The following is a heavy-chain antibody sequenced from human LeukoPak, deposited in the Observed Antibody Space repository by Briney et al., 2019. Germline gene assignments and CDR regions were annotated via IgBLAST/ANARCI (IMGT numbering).Heavy chain of an antibody. D-gene: IGHD3-10*01. V-gene: IGHV1-18*01. CDR1: GYTFTSYG. CDR2: ISAYNGNT. CDR3: ARDRVPSLSDYGSGPNRLYFDY. J-gene: IGHJ4*02. Sequence: ASVKVSCKASGYTFTSYGISWVRQAPGQGLEWMGWISAYNGNTNYAQKLQGRVTMTTDTSTSTAYMELRSLRSDDTAVYYCARDRVPSLSDYGSGPNRLYFDYWGQGTLVTVSS.